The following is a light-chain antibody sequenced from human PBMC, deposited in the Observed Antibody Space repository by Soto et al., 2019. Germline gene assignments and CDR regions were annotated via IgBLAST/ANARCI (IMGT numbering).Light chain of an antibody. Sequence: DIQMTHSPSSLSASVADRVTITCRASQTISRYLNWYQQKPGKAPKLLIFAASSLQSGVPSRFSGSGSGTDFTLTISCLQSEDFATYYCQQYYSYPITFGQGTRLEIK. V-gene: IGKV1-39*01. CDR3: QQYYSYPIT. J-gene: IGKJ5*01. CDR2: AAS. CDR1: QTISRY.